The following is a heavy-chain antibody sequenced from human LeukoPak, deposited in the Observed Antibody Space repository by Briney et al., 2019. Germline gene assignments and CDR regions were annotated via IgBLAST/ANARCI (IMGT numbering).Heavy chain of an antibody. V-gene: IGHV3-43*02. CDR2: ISGDGGST. D-gene: IGHD6-19*01. J-gene: IGHJ4*02. CDR1: GFMFHDYA. CDR3: ARESESSGWYDY. Sequence: PGGSLRLSCAAPGFMFHDYAIHWVRQAPGKGLEWVSLISGDGGSTFYADSVKGRFTISRDNSKNSLYLQMNSLRSDDTVLYYCARESESSGWYDYWGQGTLVTVSS.